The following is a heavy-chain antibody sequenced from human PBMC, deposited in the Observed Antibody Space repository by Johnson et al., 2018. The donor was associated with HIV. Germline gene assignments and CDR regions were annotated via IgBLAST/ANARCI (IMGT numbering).Heavy chain of an antibody. CDR2: ISWNSGSI. V-gene: IGHV3-9*01. D-gene: IGHD3-10*01. Sequence: VQLVESGGGLVQPGRSLRLSCAASGFTFDDYAMHWVRQAPGKGLEWVSGISWNSGSIDYADSVKGRFTISRDNAKNSLYLQMNSLRAEDTAVYYCAIGRGEFPRHAFDIWGQGTMVTVSS. J-gene: IGHJ3*02. CDR3: AIGRGEFPRHAFDI. CDR1: GFTFDDYA.